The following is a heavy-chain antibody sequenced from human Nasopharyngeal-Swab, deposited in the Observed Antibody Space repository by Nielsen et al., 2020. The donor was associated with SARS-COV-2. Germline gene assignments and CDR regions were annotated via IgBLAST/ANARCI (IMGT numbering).Heavy chain of an antibody. D-gene: IGHD5-24*01. V-gene: IGHV1-69*06. Sequence: WVRQAPGQGLEWMGGIIPIFGTANYAQKFQGRVTITADKSTSTAYMELSSLRSEDTAVYYCARSRDGYNSPFDYWGQGTLVTAPQ. CDR2: IIPIFGTA. J-gene: IGHJ4*02. CDR3: ARSRDGYNSPFDY.